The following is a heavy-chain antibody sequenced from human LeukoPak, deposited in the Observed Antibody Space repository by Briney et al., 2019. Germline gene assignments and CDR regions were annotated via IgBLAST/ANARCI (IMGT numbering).Heavy chain of an antibody. V-gene: IGHV1-18*01. J-gene: IGHJ5*02. Sequence: ASVKVSCKASGYTFTSYGISWVRQAPGQGLEWMGWISAYNGNTSYAQKLQGRVTMTTDTSTSTAYMELRSLRSDDTAVYYCARSPSPSMVRDNWFDPWGQGTLVTVSS. CDR2: ISAYNGNT. CDR1: GYTFTSYG. CDR3: ARSPSPSMVRDNWFDP. D-gene: IGHD3-10*01.